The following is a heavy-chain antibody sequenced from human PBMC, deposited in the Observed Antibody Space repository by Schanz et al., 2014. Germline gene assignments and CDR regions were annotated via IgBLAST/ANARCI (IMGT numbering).Heavy chain of an antibody. CDR2: INPSSGGT. CDR3: ARESVSRTRLFDP. D-gene: IGHD3-3*01. CDR1: GYSFTGYY. Sequence: QVQLVQSGAEVKKPGSSVTVSCKASGYSFTGYYMNWVRQAPGQGLEWMGWINPSSGGTNYAQNFQGRVTMTKDTSINTVHMELSTLTSDDTAVYYCARESVSRTRLFDPWGQGTLVTVSS. V-gene: IGHV1-2*02. J-gene: IGHJ5*02.